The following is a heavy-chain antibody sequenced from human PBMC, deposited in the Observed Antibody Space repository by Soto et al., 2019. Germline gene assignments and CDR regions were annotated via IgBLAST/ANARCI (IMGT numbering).Heavy chain of an antibody. V-gene: IGHV1-24*01. CDR3: ATGGGWYRSDPHSRGYFDY. CDR1: GYTFSRYA. CDR2: FDPEDGET. D-gene: IGHD6-19*01. Sequence: ASVKVSCKGSGYTFSRYAMHWVRKAHGKRLEWMGGFDPEDGETIYAQKFQGRVTMTEDTSTDTAYMELSSLRSEDTAVYYCATGGGWYRSDPHSRGYFDYWGKGPLVTAPQ. J-gene: IGHJ4*02.